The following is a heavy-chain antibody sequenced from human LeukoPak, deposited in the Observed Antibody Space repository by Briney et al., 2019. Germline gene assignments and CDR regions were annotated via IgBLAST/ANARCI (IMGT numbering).Heavy chain of an antibody. V-gene: IGHV1-2*02. CDR3: ARDRVYNVPYGGPDY. J-gene: IGHJ4*02. D-gene: IGHD4/OR15-4a*01. CDR2: INPNDGDT. Sequence: ASVKVSCKASGYTFTDYYMHWVRQAPGQGLEWMGWINPNDGDTNYTQKFEGRVTMATDTSINTAYMELNRLRFDDTATYFCARDRVYNVPYGGPDYWGQGTLATVS. CDR1: GYTFTDYY.